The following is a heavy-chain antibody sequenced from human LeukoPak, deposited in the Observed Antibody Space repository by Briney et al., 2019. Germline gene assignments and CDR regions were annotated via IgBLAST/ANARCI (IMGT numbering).Heavy chain of an antibody. CDR3: ATSLRGAGTHAFDI. J-gene: IGHJ3*02. V-gene: IGHV3-21*01. CDR1: GFTFSSYS. Sequence: GGSLRLSCAASGFTFSSYSMNWVRQAPGKGLEWVSSISSSSSYMYYADSVKGRFTISRDNAKNSLYLQMNSLRAEDTAVYYCATSLRGAGTHAFDIWGQGTMVTVSS. CDR2: ISSSSSYM. D-gene: IGHD1/OR15-1a*01.